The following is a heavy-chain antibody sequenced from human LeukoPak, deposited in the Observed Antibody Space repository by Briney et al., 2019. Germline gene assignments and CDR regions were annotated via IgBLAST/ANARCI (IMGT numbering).Heavy chain of an antibody. D-gene: IGHD6-6*01. V-gene: IGHV3-23*01. CDR2: ISGSGGST. CDR3: ARDLQLLLDY. CDR1: GFTFCRYS. J-gene: IGHJ4*02. Sequence: GSLRLSCAASGFTFCRYSMSWVRQASGKGLEWVSAISGSGGSTYYADSVKGRFTISRDNSKNTLYLQMNSLRAEDTAVYYCARDLQLLLDYWGQGTLVTVSS.